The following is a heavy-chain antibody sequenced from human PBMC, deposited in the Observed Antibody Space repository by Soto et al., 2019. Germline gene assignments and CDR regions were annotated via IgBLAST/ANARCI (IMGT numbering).Heavy chain of an antibody. J-gene: IGHJ3*02. CDR1: GFSLSTRAVG. CDR3: AHRHELGSFDI. CDR2: IYWNDDK. V-gene: IGHV2-5*01. D-gene: IGHD1-26*01. Sequence: SGPTLVNPTHPLTLTCTFSGFSLSTRAVGVGWIRQPPGKALEWPALIYWNDDKRYSPSLKNRLTITKDTSKNHVVLTMTNMDPVDTATYYCAHRHELGSFDIWGQGTKVTVSS.